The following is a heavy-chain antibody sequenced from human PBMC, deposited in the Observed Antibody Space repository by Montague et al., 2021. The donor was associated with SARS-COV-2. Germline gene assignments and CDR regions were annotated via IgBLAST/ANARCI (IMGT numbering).Heavy chain of an antibody. V-gene: IGHV6-1*01. J-gene: IGHJ5*02. CDR2: SYYRSKWYN. CDR3: ARDDPYCTNGVCYTGNWFDP. D-gene: IGHD2-8*01. Sequence: CAISGDSVASEGAGWNWVKQSPALELEWQGRSYYRSKWYNDYAVSVKSRITINPDTSKNQFSLQLNSVTPEDTAVYYCARDDPYCTNGVCYTGNWFDPWGQGTLVTVSS. CDR1: GDSVASEGAG.